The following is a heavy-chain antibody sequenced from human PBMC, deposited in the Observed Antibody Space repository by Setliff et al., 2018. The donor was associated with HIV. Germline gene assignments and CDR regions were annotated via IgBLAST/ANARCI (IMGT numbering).Heavy chain of an antibody. CDR1: GFIFSGYS. V-gene: IGHV3-21*01. CDR2: ISRSSDDI. D-gene: IGHD3-16*01. Sequence: GGSLRLSCVGSGFIFSGYSMNWVRQAPGKGLEWVSSISRSSDDIKYADSVKGRFTISRDNAKYSLFLQMNSLRAEDTAVYYCARRGYGYTWFGDYEYYAMDVWGQGTTVTVSS. J-gene: IGHJ6*01. CDR3: ARRGYGYTWFGDYEYYAMDV.